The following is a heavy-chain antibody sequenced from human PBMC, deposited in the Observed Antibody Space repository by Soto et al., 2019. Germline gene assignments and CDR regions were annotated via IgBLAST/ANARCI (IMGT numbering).Heavy chain of an antibody. V-gene: IGHV4-31*03. D-gene: IGHD5-18*01. CDR2: IYYSGNT. Sequence: PSETLSLTCTVSGGSIRGGGYYWSWVRQNPRRGLEWIGNIYYSGNTYYNPSLKSRLTISVDTPKNQFSLNLSSVTAADTAVYYCARDRLMATAGTARHYFGLDVWGQGTTVTVSS. J-gene: IGHJ6*02. CDR3: ARDRLMATAGTARHYFGLDV. CDR1: GGSIRGGGYY.